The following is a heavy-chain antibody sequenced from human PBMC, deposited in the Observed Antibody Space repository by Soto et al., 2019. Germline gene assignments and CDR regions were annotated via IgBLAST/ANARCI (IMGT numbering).Heavy chain of an antibody. V-gene: IGHV3-30-3*01. CDR2: ISPNGNNN. J-gene: IGHJ4*02. D-gene: IGHD3-22*01. Sequence: GGSLRLSCAAPGFSFSTYALHWVRQAPGKGLEWVAAISPNGNNNYYADSVKGRFTISRDTSKSTLYLQMTSLRPEDTAVYYCASGADYYYDTSRYWGKGTLVTVPQ. CDR3: ASGADYYYDTSRY. CDR1: GFSFSTYA.